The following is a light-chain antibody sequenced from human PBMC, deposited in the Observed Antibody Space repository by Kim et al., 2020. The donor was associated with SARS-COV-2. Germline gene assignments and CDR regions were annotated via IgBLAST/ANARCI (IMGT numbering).Light chain of an antibody. CDR2: AAS. Sequence: DIQMTQSPSSLSASVGDRVTITCRASQGINNHLAWFQQQPGKAPKSLIYAASTLQVGVPSKFSGRGSGTDFTLTISSLQLEDFATYYCQQYDVYPYTFGQGTKLDI. J-gene: IGKJ2*01. CDR3: QQYDVYPYT. V-gene: IGKV1-16*02. CDR1: QGINNH.